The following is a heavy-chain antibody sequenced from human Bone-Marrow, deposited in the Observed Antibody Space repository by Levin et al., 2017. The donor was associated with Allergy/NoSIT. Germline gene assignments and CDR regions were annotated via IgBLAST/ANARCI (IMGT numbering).Heavy chain of an antibody. CDR2: IYSGGST. J-gene: IGHJ6*02. Sequence: PGGSLRLSCAASGFTVSSNYMSWVRQAPGKGLEWVSVIYSGGSTYYADSVKGRFTISRDNSKNTLYLQMNSLRAEDTAVYYCARVKVEDTIFGVAYPHQYGMDVWGQGTTVTVSS. CDR1: GFTVSSNY. D-gene: IGHD3-3*01. V-gene: IGHV3-66*01. CDR3: ARVKVEDTIFGVAYPHQYGMDV.